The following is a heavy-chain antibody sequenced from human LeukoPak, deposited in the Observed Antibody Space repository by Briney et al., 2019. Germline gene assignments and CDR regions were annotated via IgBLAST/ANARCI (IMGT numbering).Heavy chain of an antibody. CDR1: GGSISSSSYY. CDR2: IYYSGST. Sequence: SETLSLTCTVSGGSISSSSYYWGWIRQPPGKGLEWIGSIYYSGSTYYNPSLKSRVTISVDTSKNQFSLKLSSVTAADTAMYYCAREDSGISDDAFDIWGQGTMVTISS. D-gene: IGHD1-26*01. CDR3: AREDSGISDDAFDI. V-gene: IGHV4-39*07. J-gene: IGHJ3*02.